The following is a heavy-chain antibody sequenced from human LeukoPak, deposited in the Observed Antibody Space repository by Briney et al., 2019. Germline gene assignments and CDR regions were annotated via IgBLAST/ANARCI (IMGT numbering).Heavy chain of an antibody. Sequence: PSETLSLTCTVSGGSISSSSYYWGWIRQPPGKGLEWIGSIYYSGSTYYNPSLKSRVTISVDTSKNQFSLKLSSVTAADTAVYYCARSYSGSYYSVLDYWGQGTLVTVSS. J-gene: IGHJ4*02. CDR1: GGSISSSSYY. D-gene: IGHD1-26*01. V-gene: IGHV4-39*01. CDR2: IYYSGST. CDR3: ARSYSGSYYSVLDY.